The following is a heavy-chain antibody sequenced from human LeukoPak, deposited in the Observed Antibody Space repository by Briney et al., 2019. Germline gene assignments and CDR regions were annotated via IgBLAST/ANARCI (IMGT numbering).Heavy chain of an antibody. Sequence: GGSLGLSCAASGFTFTSYAMNWVRQAPGKGLEWVAFIRGGGAGARYADAAKGRFTISRGNSKNTLYLHMNTLRVEDTATYYCAKCSASYDNDALDMWGQGTVVIVSS. CDR3: AKCSASYDNDALDM. V-gene: IGHV3-23*01. D-gene: IGHD3-10*02. J-gene: IGHJ3*02. CDR2: IRGGGAGA. CDR1: GFTFTSYA.